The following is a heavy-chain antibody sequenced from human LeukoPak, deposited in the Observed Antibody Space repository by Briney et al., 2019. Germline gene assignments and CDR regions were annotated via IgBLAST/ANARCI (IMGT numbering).Heavy chain of an antibody. J-gene: IGHJ6*04. CDR2: IYTSGST. CDR3: ARSHAGTWGYYYGMDV. V-gene: IGHV4-4*07. D-gene: IGHD6-13*01. CDR1: GGSISSYY. Sequence: SETLSLTCTVSGGSISSYYWSWIRQPAGKGLEWIGRIYTSGSTNYNPSLKSRVTISVDTSKNQFSLRLSSVTAADTAVYYCARSHAGTWGYYYGMDVWGKGTTVTVSS.